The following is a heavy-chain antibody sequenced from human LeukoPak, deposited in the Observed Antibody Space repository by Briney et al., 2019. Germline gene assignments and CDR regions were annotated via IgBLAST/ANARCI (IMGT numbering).Heavy chain of an antibody. CDR1: GFTFSNAW. V-gene: IGHV3-7*01. J-gene: IGHJ3*02. CDR3: ARDPRARGSYLYAFDI. Sequence: PGGSLRLSCAASGFTFSNAWMSWVRQAPGKGLEWVANIKQDGSEKYYVDSVKGRFTISRDNAKNSLYLQMNSLRAEDTAVYYCARDPRARGSYLYAFDIWGQGTMVTVSS. CDR2: IKQDGSEK. D-gene: IGHD1-26*01.